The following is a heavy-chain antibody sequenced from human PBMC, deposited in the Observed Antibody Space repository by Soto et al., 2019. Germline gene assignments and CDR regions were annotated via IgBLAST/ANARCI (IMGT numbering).Heavy chain of an antibody. V-gene: IGHV3-53*01. Sequence: GGSLRLSCAASGFTVNSNFMSWVRQAPGKGLEWVSVIYSGGSTYYADSVKGRFTIPRDDSKNTLYLQMNSLRAEDTAVYYCVTPPGIQLWREYGFDIWGPGTVVTVSS. CDR1: GFTVNSNF. CDR3: VTPPGIQLWREYGFDI. J-gene: IGHJ3*02. D-gene: IGHD5-18*01. CDR2: IYSGGST.